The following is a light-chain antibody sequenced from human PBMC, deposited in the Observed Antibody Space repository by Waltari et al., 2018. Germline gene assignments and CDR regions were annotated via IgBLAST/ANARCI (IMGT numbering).Light chain of an antibody. V-gene: IGLV1-44*01. CDR2: NAN. CDR3: AVWDDSLGGV. CDR1: NSNIGGNS. Sequence: QSVLTQPPSVSGTPGQRVTISCSGSNSNIGGNSVNWYQQLPGTAPKLLIYNANRGPSGVPDRFSASKSATSASLAITGLQSEDDAYYYCAVWDDSLGGVFGGGTKLTVL. J-gene: IGLJ3*02.